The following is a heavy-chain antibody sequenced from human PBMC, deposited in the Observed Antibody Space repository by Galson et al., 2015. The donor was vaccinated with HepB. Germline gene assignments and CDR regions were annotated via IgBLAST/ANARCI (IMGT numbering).Heavy chain of an antibody. CDR1: GYIFTDLS. CDR3: TTVEATASINYSFDY. V-gene: IGHV1-24*01. Sequence: SVKVSFKVSGYIFTDLSIHWVRQAPGKGLEWVGGFDPQDGETIYAQKFQGRVTMTEDKSTDTAYLKLSGLRPEDTAIYYCTTVEATASINYSFDYWGQGTLVTVSS. J-gene: IGHJ4*02. CDR2: FDPQDGET. D-gene: IGHD5-18*01.